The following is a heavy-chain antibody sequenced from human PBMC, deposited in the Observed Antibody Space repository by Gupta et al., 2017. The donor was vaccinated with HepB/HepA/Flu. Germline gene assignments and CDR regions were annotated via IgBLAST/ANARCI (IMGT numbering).Heavy chain of an antibody. J-gene: IGHJ4*02. V-gene: IGHV3-33*01. CDR2: IWYDGSNK. CDR1: GSSFSRYA. Sequence: QGQVVESVGGVVQPGRSLRLPCAASGSSFSRYAMHWVRQAPGKGLEWVAVIWYDGSNKYYADSVKGRFTISRDNSKNTLYLQMNSLRTEDTAVYYCARGARTKGGTVDYWGQGTLVTVSS. CDR3: ARGARTKGGTVDY. D-gene: IGHD2-15*01.